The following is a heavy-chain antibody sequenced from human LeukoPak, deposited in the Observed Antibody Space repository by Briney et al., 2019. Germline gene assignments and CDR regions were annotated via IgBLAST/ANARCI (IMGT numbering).Heavy chain of an antibody. CDR1: GFTFRSYA. V-gene: IGHV3-23*01. D-gene: IGHD3-10*01. CDR3: AKDQDTHSYGSGSYAPFDY. J-gene: IGHJ4*02. Sequence: GGSLRLSCAASGFTFRSYAMSWVRQAPGKGLEWVSHISGSGGSTHYADSVKGRFTFSRDNSKNTLFLQMNSLRADDTAVYYCAKDQDTHSYGSGSYAPFDYWGQGTLVTVSS. CDR2: ISGSGGST.